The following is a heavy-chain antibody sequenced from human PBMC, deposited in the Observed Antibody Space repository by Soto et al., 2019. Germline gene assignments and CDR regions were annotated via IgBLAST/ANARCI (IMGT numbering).Heavy chain of an antibody. J-gene: IGHJ5*02. V-gene: IGHV3-66*01. Sequence: GGSLRLSCAGSGLSVSSNYMSWVRQAPGKGLEWVSVTNSGGTTEYADSVKGRFTVSRDNSKNTLYLQMSSLREEDTAVYYCARDPLSWGQGTLVTVSS. CDR3: ARDPLS. CDR2: TNSGGTT. CDR1: GLSVSSNY.